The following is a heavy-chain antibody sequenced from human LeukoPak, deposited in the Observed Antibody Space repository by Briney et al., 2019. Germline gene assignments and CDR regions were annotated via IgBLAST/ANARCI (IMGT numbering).Heavy chain of an antibody. CDR3: SRNYVSGSHAFDI. CDR1: GFTFGDYA. Sequence: GGSLRLSCTGSGFTFGDYAMSWVHQPPGKGLEWVGFIRSKAYGENTDYAESGKGRFTISRDDSKSIAYLQMNSLEIEDTAVYYCSRNYVSGSHAFDIWGQGTMVTVSS. CDR2: IRSKAYGENT. J-gene: IGHJ3*02. D-gene: IGHD3-10*01. V-gene: IGHV3-49*04.